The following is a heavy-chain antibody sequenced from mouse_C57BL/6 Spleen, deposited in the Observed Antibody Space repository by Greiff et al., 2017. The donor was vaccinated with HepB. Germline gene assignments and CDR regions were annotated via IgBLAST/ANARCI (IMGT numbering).Heavy chain of an antibody. V-gene: IGHV5-4*01. D-gene: IGHD2-12*01. Sequence: EVQRVESGGGLVKPGGSLKLSCAASGFTFSSYAMSWVRQTPEKRLEWVATISDGGSYTYYPDNVKGRFTISRDNAKNNLYLQMSHLKSEDTAMYYCARGFTTRAWFAYWGQGTLVTVSA. CDR3: ARGFTTRAWFAY. J-gene: IGHJ3*01. CDR2: ISDGGSYT. CDR1: GFTFSSYA.